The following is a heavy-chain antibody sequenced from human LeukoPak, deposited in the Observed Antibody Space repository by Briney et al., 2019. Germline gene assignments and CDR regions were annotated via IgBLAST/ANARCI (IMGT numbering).Heavy chain of an antibody. V-gene: IGHV3-23*01. CDR3: AKDPSVAGTSDY. J-gene: IGHJ4*02. CDR2: ISGSGGST. Sequence: GGSLRLSCAASGFTFSSYAMSWVRQAPGKGLEWVSAISGSGGSTYYADSVKGRLTISRDNSKNTLYLQMNSLRAEDTAVYYCAKDPSVAGTSDYWGQGTLVTVSS. D-gene: IGHD6-19*01. CDR1: GFTFSSYA.